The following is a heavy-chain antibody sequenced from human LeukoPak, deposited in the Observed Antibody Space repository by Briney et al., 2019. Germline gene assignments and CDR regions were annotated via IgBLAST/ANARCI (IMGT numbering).Heavy chain of an antibody. D-gene: IGHD3-10*01. Sequence: PSETLSLTCTVSGGSISSSSYYWGWIRQPPGKGLEWIGYIYHSGSTYYNPSLKSRVTISVDRSKNQFSLKLSSVTAADTAVYYCARSGCITMVRGVTCWFDPWGQGTLVTVSS. CDR2: IYHSGST. V-gene: IGHV4-30-2*01. J-gene: IGHJ5*02. CDR3: ARSGCITMVRGVTCWFDP. CDR1: GGSISSSSYY.